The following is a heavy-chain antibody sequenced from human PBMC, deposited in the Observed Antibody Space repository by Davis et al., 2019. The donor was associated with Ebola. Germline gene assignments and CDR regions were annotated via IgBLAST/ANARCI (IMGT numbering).Heavy chain of an antibody. D-gene: IGHD5-12*01. CDR3: ARGWLRSKFDY. Sequence: HSQTLSLTCAISGDSVPGHNGAWNWIRQSPSRGLEWLGRTYYYRSKWYIDYAESVRGRIIINPDTSKNQLSLQVNSVTPEDTAVYYCARGWLRSKFDYWGRGTLVTVSS. CDR1: GDSVPGHNGA. CDR2: TYYYRSKWYI. J-gene: IGHJ4*02. V-gene: IGHV6-1*01.